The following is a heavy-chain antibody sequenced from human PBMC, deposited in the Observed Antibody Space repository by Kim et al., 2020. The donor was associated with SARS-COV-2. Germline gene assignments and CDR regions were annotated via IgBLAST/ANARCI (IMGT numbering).Heavy chain of an antibody. J-gene: IGHJ6*01. CDR1: GFTFDDYA. Sequence: GGSLRLSCAASGFTFDDYAMHWVRQAPGKGLEWVSGISWNSGSIGYANSVKGRFTISRDNAKNSLYRQMNSLRAEETALYYGAQNMSDYDYYYYDGIAV. CDR2: ISWNSGSI. V-gene: IGHV3-9*01. D-gene: IGHD4-17*01. CDR3: AQNMSDYDYYYYDGIAV.